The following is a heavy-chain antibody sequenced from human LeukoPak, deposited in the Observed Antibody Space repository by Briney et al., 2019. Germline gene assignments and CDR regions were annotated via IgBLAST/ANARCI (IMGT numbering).Heavy chain of an antibody. CDR2: IYSGEST. J-gene: IGHJ4*02. Sequence: GGSLRLSCAASGFTVSSNSMSWVRQAPGKGLEWVSIIYSGESTHYADSVKGRFAISRDNSKNTLSLQVSSLRTEDTAVYYCAKDRYSYAFEYSDSWGQGTLVTVSS. CDR1: GFTVSSNS. V-gene: IGHV3-66*02. D-gene: IGHD5-18*01. CDR3: AKDRYSYAFEYSDS.